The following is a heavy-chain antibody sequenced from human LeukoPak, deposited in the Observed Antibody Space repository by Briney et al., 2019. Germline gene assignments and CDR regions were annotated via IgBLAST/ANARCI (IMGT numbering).Heavy chain of an antibody. J-gene: IGHJ4*02. CDR2: IYYSGST. D-gene: IGHD1-26*01. Sequence: SETLSLTCTVSGGSINSYYWSWIRQPPGKGLEWIAYIYYSGSTSYNPSLKSRVTISVDTSKNQFSLKLNSVTAADTAMYYCARLFHPALSGNYPFDYWGQGTLVTVSS. CDR1: GGSINSYY. CDR3: ARLFHPALSGNYPFDY. V-gene: IGHV4-59*01.